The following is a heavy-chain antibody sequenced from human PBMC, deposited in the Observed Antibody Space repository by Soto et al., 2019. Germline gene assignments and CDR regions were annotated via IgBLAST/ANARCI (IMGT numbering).Heavy chain of an antibody. V-gene: IGHV3-53*01. CDR1: GFTVSSNY. CDR2: IYSGGST. Sequence: GGSLRLSCAASGFTVSSNYMSWVRQAPGKGLEWVSVIYSGGSTYYADSVKGRFTISRDNSKNTLYLQMNSLRAEDTAVYYCASSVSSIAARPYSAYYYGMDVWGQGTTVTVSS. CDR3: ASSVSSIAARPYSAYYYGMDV. D-gene: IGHD6-6*01. J-gene: IGHJ6*02.